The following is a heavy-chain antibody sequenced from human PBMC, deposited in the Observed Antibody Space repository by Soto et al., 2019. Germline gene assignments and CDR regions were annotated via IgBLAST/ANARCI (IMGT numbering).Heavy chain of an antibody. CDR1: GVTFSSYG. Sequence: QVQLVESGGGVVQPGRSLRLSCAASGVTFSSYGMHWVRQASGKGLEWVAVISYDGTNKYYADSVKGRFTISRDDSKNTLYLQMNSLRPEDTAVYYCAKEKATRGYSFLVDYWGQGTLVTVSS. CDR2: ISYDGTNK. CDR3: AKEKATRGYSFLVDY. V-gene: IGHV3-30*18. J-gene: IGHJ4*02. D-gene: IGHD5-18*01.